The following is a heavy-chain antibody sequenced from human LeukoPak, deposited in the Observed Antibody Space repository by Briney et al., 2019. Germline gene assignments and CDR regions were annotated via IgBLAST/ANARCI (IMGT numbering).Heavy chain of an antibody. CDR3: AREGGHGDFRVHYYYYYMDV. J-gene: IGHJ6*03. CDR2: IYYSGNT. CDR1: GGSISSHY. Sequence: SETLSLTCTVSGGSISSHYWSWIRQPPGKGLEWIGYIYYSGNTNYNPSLKSRVTMSVDKSKNQFSLKLSSVTAADTAVYYCAREGGHGDFRVHYYYYYMDVWGQGTTVTISS. D-gene: IGHD4-17*01. V-gene: IGHV4-59*11.